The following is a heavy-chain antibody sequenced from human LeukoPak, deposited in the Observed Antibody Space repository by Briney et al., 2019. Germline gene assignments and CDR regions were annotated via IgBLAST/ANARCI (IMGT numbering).Heavy chain of an antibody. CDR3: ARDYCSGGSCYGTFDY. CDR1: GYTFTGYY. J-gene: IGHJ4*02. Sequence: ASVKVSCKASGYTFTGYYMHWVRQAPGQGLEWMGWINPNSGGTNYAQKFQGRVTMTRDTSISTAYVELSRLRSDDTAVYYCARDYCSGGSCYGTFDYWGQGTLVTVSS. CDR2: INPNSGGT. V-gene: IGHV1-2*02. D-gene: IGHD2-15*01.